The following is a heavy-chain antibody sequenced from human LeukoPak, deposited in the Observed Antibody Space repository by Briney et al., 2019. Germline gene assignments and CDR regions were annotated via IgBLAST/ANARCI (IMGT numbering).Heavy chain of an antibody. CDR2: IYYSGST. CDR1: GGSISSYY. J-gene: IGHJ3*02. V-gene: IGHV4-59*08. Sequence: SETLSLTCTVSGGSISSYYWSWIRQPPGKGLEWIGYIYYSGSTNYNPSLKSRVTISVDTSKNQFSLKLSSVTAADTAVYYCARQDYGGNSGIGAFDIWGRGTMVTVSS. D-gene: IGHD4-23*01. CDR3: ARQDYGGNSGIGAFDI.